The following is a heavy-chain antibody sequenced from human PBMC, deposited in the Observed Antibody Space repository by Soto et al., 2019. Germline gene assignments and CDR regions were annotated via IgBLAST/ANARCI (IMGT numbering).Heavy chain of an antibody. D-gene: IGHD5-12*01. V-gene: IGHV1-8*01. CDR3: ARVVSIVATIIYS. Sequence: ASGKVSCKASGYTFTSYDINWVRQATGQGLEWMGWMNPNSGNTGYAQKFQGRVTMTRNTSISTAYMELSSLRSEDTAVYYCARVVSIVATIIYSWGQGTLVTVSS. CDR2: MNPNSGNT. CDR1: GYTFTSYD. J-gene: IGHJ4*02.